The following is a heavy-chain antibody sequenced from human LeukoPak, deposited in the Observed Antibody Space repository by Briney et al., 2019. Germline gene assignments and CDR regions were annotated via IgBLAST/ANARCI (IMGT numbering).Heavy chain of an antibody. CDR3: ASGWFGELNWFDP. Sequence: ASVKVSCKVSGYTLTELSMHWVRQAPGKGLEWMGWISAYNGNTNYAQKLQGRVTMTTDTSTSTAYMELRSLRSDGTAVYYCASGWFGELNWFDPWGQGTLVTVSS. J-gene: IGHJ5*02. D-gene: IGHD3-10*01. V-gene: IGHV1-18*01. CDR2: ISAYNGNT. CDR1: GYTLTELS.